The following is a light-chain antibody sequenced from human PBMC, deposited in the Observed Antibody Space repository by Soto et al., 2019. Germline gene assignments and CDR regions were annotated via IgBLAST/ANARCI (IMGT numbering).Light chain of an antibody. Sequence: QSALTQPASVSGSPGQSITISCTGTSSDVGAYDYVSWYQQHPDKAHKLMIYEVSNRPSGVSNRFTGSKSVNTATLTIFGLQADDEADYYCSSYKSSSTRVFGTGTKVTAL. J-gene: IGLJ1*01. CDR1: SSDVGAYDY. CDR3: SSYKSSSTRV. V-gene: IGLV2-14*03. CDR2: EVS.